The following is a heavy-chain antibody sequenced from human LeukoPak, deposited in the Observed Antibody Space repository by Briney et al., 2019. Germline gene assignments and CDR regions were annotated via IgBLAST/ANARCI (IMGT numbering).Heavy chain of an antibody. J-gene: IGHJ6*03. CDR1: GFTFSTFP. CDR3: ARVGRVSIYPSYMDV. D-gene: IGHD6-6*01. Sequence: GTSLRLSCEASGFTFSTFPMHWVRQTPDKRLDSVAVISDDGRDTYYADSVKGRFTISRDNSKNTLYLQMNSLSPEDTAVVYCARVGRVSIYPSYMDVWGEGTTVIVSS. CDR2: ISDDGRDT. V-gene: IGHV3-30*04.